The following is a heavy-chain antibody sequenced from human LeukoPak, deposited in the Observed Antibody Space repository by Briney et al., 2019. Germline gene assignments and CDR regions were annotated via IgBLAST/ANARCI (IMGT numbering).Heavy chain of an antibody. V-gene: IGHV3-30*02. Sequence: QPGGSLRLSCAASGFTFSSYGMHWVRQAPGKGLEWVAFIRYDGSNKYYADSVKGRITISRDNSKTTLYLQMNSLRAEDTAVYYCAKDSGLHYDNSGSPDYWGQGTLVTVSS. CDR2: IRYDGSNK. CDR3: AKDSGLHYDNSGSPDY. CDR1: GFTFSSYG. J-gene: IGHJ4*02. D-gene: IGHD3-22*01.